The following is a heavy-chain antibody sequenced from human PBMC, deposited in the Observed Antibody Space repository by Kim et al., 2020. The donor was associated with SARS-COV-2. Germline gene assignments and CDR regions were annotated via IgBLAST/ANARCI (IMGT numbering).Heavy chain of an antibody. J-gene: IGHJ6*03. CDR1: GGSFSGYY. CDR3: SRGTRQWLSRHYYYYMDV. CDR2: INHIFCT. V-gene: IGHV4-34*01. D-gene: IGHD6-19*01. Sequence: SETLSLTCAVYGGSFSGYYWSWIRQPPGKVLEWFGVINHIFCTNYHPSLKSRVTISVDTSKNQFSLKLISVTAAVTAVDYCSRGTRQWLSRHYYYYMDVWGKGTTVTVSS.